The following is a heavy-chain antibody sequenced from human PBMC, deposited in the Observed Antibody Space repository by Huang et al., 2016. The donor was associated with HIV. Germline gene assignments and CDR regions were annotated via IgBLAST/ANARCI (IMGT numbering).Heavy chain of an antibody. V-gene: IGHV4-34*01. CDR2: SNHSGRT. D-gene: IGHD3-16*01. Sequence: QVQLHQWGAGLLKPSETLSLTCAVYGGSFSGRNWTWIRQTPGKGLEWIGESNHSGRTNDSPSLKRRVTISLDTSKNQFSLRLRSVTAADTAVYYCARGRGDARGFLGLDFWGQGTLVTVSS. CDR3: ARGRGDARGFLGLDF. J-gene: IGHJ4*02. CDR1: GGSFSGRN.